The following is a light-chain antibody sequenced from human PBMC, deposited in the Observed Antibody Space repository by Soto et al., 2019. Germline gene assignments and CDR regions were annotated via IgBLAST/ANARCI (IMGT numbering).Light chain of an antibody. CDR1: QDISNY. Sequence: DIQMTQSPPSLSASVGDTVTITCRASQDISNYLAWFQQKPGKAPESLIYAASTLQSGVPSKFSGSRSGTDFTLTISSLQPQDSATYYCQQYSVYPITFGQGTRLDMK. CDR3: QQYSVYPIT. CDR2: AAS. V-gene: IGKV1-16*02. J-gene: IGKJ5*01.